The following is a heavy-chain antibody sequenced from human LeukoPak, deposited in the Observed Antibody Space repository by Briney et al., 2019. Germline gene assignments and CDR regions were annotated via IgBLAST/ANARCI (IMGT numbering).Heavy chain of an antibody. CDR3: ARPRPPGKGAFDI. CDR1: GGSISSSSYY. Sequence: PSETLSLTCTVSGGSISSSSYYWGWVRQPPGKGLEWIGSISYSGSIYHNLSLKSRVTISVDTSKNQFSLKLNSVTATDTAVYYCARPRPPGKGAFDIWGQGTLVTVSS. J-gene: IGHJ3*02. V-gene: IGHV4-39*01. CDR2: ISYSGSI.